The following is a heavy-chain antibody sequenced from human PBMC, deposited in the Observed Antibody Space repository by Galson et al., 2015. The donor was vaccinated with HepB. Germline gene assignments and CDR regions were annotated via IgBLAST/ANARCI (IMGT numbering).Heavy chain of an antibody. Sequence: CAISGDSVSRNGAAWNWIRQSPSRGLEWLGRTYYRSKWYYDYAVSVKSRIAINPDTSKNQFSLQLNSVTPEDTAMYYCAHGRANAFDVWGQATMDSVSS. CDR1: GDSVSRNGAA. CDR3: AHGRANAFDV. CDR2: TYYRSKWYY. D-gene: IGHD1-26*01. V-gene: IGHV6-1*01. J-gene: IGHJ3*01.